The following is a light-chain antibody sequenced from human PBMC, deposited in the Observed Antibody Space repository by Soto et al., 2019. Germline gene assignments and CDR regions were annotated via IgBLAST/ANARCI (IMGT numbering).Light chain of an antibody. Sequence: QCALTQPPSASGSPGQSVTISCTGTSSDVGGYNYVSWYQHHPGKAPKLIIYEVYKRPSGVPDRFSGSKSGNTASLTVSGLQAEDEADYYCSSYAGSTPYVFGTGTKVTVL. CDR3: SSYAGSTPYV. J-gene: IGLJ1*01. CDR2: EVY. CDR1: SSDVGGYNY. V-gene: IGLV2-8*01.